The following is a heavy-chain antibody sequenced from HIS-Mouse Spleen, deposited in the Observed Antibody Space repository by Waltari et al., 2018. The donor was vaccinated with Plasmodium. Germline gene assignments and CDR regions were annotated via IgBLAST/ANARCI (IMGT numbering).Heavy chain of an antibody. CDR3: AREDILTGYYNDYWYFDL. D-gene: IGHD3-9*01. J-gene: IGHJ2*01. CDR2: ISSSSSYI. Sequence: EVQLVESGGGLVKPGGSLRLSCAASGFTFSSYSMNWVRQAPGKGLGWVSSISSSSSYIYYADSGKGRFTISRDNAKNSLYLQMNSLRAEDTAVYYCAREDILTGYYNDYWYFDLWGRGTLVTVSS. CDR1: GFTFSSYS. V-gene: IGHV3-21*01.